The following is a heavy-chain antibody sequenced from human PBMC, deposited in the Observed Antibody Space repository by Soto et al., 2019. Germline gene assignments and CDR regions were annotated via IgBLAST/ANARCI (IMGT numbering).Heavy chain of an antibody. D-gene: IGHD1-7*01. J-gene: IGHJ6*02. CDR1: GGSFSDYY. V-gene: IGHV4-34*01. CDR3: ARAGTTAYYYGMDV. CDR2: INHSGST. Sequence: SETLSLTCAVYGGSFSDYYWCWIRQPPGKGLEWIGEINHSGSTNYNPSLKSRVTISVDTSKNQFSLKLSSVTAADTAVYYCARAGTTAYYYGMDVWGQGTTVT.